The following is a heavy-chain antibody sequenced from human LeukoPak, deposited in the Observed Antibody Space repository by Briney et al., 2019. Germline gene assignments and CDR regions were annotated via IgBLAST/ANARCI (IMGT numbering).Heavy chain of an antibody. CDR3: ARGHGDSSFDY. CDR2: IYYSGST. J-gene: IGHJ4*02. D-gene: IGHD4-17*01. V-gene: IGHV4-39*01. Sequence: SETLSLTCTVSGGSISSSSYYWGWIRQPPGKGLEWIGSIYYSGSTYYNPSLKSRVTISVDTSKNQFSLKLSSVTAADTAVYYCARGHGDSSFDYWGQGTLVTVSS. CDR1: GGSISSSSYY.